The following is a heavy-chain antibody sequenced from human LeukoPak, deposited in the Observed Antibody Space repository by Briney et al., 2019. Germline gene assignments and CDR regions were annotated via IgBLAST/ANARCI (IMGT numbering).Heavy chain of an antibody. D-gene: IGHD1-7*01. V-gene: IGHV4-61*08. CDR1: GGSISSGGYS. J-gene: IGHJ4*02. CDR3: ARLSAEGNWNYEGDY. CDR2: IYYSGST. Sequence: SETLSLTCAVSGGSISSGGYSWSWIRQPPGKGLEWIGYIYYSGSTNYNPSLKSRVTISVDTSKNQFSLKLSSVTAADTAVYYCARLSAEGNWNYEGDYWGQGTLVTVSS.